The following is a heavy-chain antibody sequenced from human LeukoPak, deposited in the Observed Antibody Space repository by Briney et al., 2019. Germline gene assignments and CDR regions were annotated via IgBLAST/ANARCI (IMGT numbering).Heavy chain of an antibody. Sequence: ASVKVSCKASGYTFTSYAMHWVRQAPGQGLEWMGWINAGNGNTKYSQKFQGRVTITRGTSASTAYMELSSLRSEDTAVYYCARSMIVVVNNWFDPWGQGTLVTVSS. V-gene: IGHV1-3*01. CDR2: INAGNGNT. CDR3: ARSMIVVVNNWFDP. J-gene: IGHJ5*02. D-gene: IGHD3-22*01. CDR1: GYTFTSYA.